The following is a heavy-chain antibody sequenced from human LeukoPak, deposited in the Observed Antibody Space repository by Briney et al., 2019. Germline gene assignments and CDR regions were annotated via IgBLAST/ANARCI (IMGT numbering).Heavy chain of an antibody. CDR1: GFTFSSYG. V-gene: IGHV3-33*01. CDR3: ARLQQQLGSPDDYGMDV. D-gene: IGHD6-13*01. Sequence: GGSLRLSCAASGFTFSSYGMHWVRQAPGKGLEWVAVIWYDGSNKYYADSVKGRFTISRDNSKNTLYLQMNSLRAEDTAVYYCARLQQQLGSPDDYGMDVWGQGTTVTVSS. CDR2: IWYDGSNK. J-gene: IGHJ6*02.